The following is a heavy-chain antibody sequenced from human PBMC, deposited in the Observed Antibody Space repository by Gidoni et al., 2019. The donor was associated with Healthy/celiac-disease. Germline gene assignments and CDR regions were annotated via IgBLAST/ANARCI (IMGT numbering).Heavy chain of an antibody. D-gene: IGHD4-17*01. Sequence: QVQLQQSGPGLVRPSQTLSLTRAILGDSVSSNSAAWNWIRQSPSRGLEWLGRTYYRSKWYNDYAVSVRSRITISPDTSKNQFSLQLNSVTPEDTAVYYCARENDYGDTNWFDPWGQGTLVTVSS. CDR1: GDSVSSNSAA. CDR2: TYYRSKWYN. J-gene: IGHJ5*02. CDR3: ARENDYGDTNWFDP. V-gene: IGHV6-1*01.